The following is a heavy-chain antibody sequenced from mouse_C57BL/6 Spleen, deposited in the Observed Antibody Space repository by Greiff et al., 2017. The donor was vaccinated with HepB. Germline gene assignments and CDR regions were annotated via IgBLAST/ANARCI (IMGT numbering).Heavy chain of an antibody. V-gene: IGHV1-64*01. J-gene: IGHJ4*01. Sequence: QVQLQQPGAELVKPGASVKLSCKASGYTFTSYWMHWVKQRPGQGLEWIGMIHPNSGSTNYNEKFKSKATLTVDKSSSTAYMQLSSLTSEDSAVYYCARNYYGSSLCAMDYWGQGTSVTVSS. CDR2: IHPNSGST. CDR3: ARNYYGSSLCAMDY. D-gene: IGHD1-1*01. CDR1: GYTFTSYW.